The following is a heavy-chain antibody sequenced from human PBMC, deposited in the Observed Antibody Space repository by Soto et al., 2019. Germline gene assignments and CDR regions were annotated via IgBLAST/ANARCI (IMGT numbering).Heavy chain of an antibody. D-gene: IGHD3-16*01. J-gene: IGHJ4*02. CDR2: IYYSGST. CDR1: GGSISSGDYY. Sequence: PSETLSLTCPVSGGSISSGDYYWSWIRQPPGKGLEWIGYIYYSGSTYYSPSFEGQVTMSVDKSISTAFLQWSTLKASDTATYYCARPADSYAYDFWGQGTPVTVSS. V-gene: IGHV4-30-4*01. CDR3: ARPADSYAYDF.